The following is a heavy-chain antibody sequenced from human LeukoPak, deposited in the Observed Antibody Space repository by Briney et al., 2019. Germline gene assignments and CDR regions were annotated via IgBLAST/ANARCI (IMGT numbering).Heavy chain of an antibody. V-gene: IGHV4-34*01. CDR2: INHSGST. Sequence: SETLSLTCAVYGGSFSGYYWSWIRQPPGKGLEWLGEINHSGSTNYNPSLKSRVTISVGTSKNQFSLKLSSVTAADTAVYYCAREAVVTADRPNDAFDIWGQGTMVTVSS. CDR1: GGSFSGYY. CDR3: AREAVVTADRPNDAFDI. J-gene: IGHJ3*02. D-gene: IGHD2-21*02.